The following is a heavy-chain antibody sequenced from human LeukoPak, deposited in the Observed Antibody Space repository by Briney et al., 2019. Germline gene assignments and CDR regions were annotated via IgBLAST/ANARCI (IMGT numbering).Heavy chain of an antibody. CDR1: GSISSYY. D-gene: IGHD2-2*01. CDR2: IYTSGST. CDR3: ARQKCTSTSCLTKNAFDI. Sequence: SETLSLTCTVSGSISSYYWSWIRQPPGKGLEWIGYIYTSGSTNYNPSLKSRVTISVDASKNQFSLDLSSVTAADAAVYYCARQKCTSTSCLTKNAFDIWGQGTMVTVSS. V-gene: IGHV4-4*09. J-gene: IGHJ3*02.